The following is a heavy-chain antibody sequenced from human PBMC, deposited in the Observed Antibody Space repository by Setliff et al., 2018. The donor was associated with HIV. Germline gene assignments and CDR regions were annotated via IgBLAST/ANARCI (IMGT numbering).Heavy chain of an antibody. CDR1: GGSFSGYY. V-gene: IGHV4-59*01. CDR2: ISYSGST. D-gene: IGHD1-1*01. J-gene: IGHJ3*02. CDR3: ARGPGGTVPKPLDAFDI. Sequence: SETLSLTCAVYGGSFSGYYWSWIRQPPGKGLEWIGYISYSGSTNYNPSLKSRVTILVDTSKNHFSLKLTSVTAADTAVYYCARGPGGTVPKPLDAFDIWGQGTMVTVSS.